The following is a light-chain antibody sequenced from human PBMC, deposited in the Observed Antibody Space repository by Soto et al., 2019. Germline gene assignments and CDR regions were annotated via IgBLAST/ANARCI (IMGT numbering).Light chain of an antibody. CDR2: SAS. V-gene: IGKV1-39*01. Sequence: DIQMTQSPYSLSASVGDSVTITCRASQNIRTYLNWYQQKPGRAPKLLIHSASALPSGVPSRFSGSGSGTEFTLTMSGVQPEDFATYYCQQGHSTPYTFGQGNKVEIK. J-gene: IGKJ2*01. CDR1: QNIRTY. CDR3: QQGHSTPYT.